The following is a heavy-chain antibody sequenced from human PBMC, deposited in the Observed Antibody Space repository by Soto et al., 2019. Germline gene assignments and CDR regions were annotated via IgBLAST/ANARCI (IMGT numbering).Heavy chain of an antibody. CDR3: ARREQGGYDLGFDP. CDR1: GGSISSSSYY. Sequence: QLQLQESGPGLVKPSETLSLTCTVSGGSISSSSYYWGWIRQPPGKGLEWIGSIYYSGSTYYNPSLKSRVTISVDTSKNQFSLKLSSVTAADTAVYYCARREQGGYDLGFDPWGQGTLVTVSS. CDR2: IYYSGST. V-gene: IGHV4-39*01. D-gene: IGHD5-12*01. J-gene: IGHJ5*02.